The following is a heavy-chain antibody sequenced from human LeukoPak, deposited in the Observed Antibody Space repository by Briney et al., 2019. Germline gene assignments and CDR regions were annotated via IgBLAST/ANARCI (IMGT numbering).Heavy chain of an antibody. J-gene: IGHJ4*02. D-gene: IGHD4-17*01. CDR1: GFTFNSYA. V-gene: IGHV3-23*01. Sequence: PGGSQRLSCAASGFTFNSYAMIWVRQAPGKGLEWVSTITGTGGSTYYADSVKGRFAISRDNSKNTLYLQMNSLRVEDTAIYYCAKVAYGESFDYWGQGTLVTVSS. CDR3: AKVAYGESFDY. CDR2: ITGTGGST.